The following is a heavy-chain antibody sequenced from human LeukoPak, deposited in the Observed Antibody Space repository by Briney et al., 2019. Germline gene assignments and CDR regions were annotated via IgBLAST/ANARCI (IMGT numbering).Heavy chain of an antibody. V-gene: IGHV3-23*01. CDR2: ISGSGGST. CDR1: GFTFSSYS. CDR3: AKDGAGGGDCYLKGICYYYYYYMDV. D-gene: IGHD2-21*01. Sequence: GGSLRLSCAASGFTFSSYSMNWVRQAPGKGLEWVSAISGSGGSTYYADSVKGRFTISRDNSKNTLYLQMNSLRAEDTAVYYCAKDGAGGGDCYLKGICYYYYYYMDVWGKGTTVTVSS. J-gene: IGHJ6*03.